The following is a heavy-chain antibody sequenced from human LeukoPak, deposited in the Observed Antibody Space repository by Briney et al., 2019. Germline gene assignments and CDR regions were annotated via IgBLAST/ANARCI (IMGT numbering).Heavy chain of an antibody. J-gene: IGHJ4*02. CDR2: ISSSSSYI. V-gene: IGHV3-21*01. CDR3: ARKSNSGSPNADGY. Sequence: GGSLRLSCAASGFTFSSYSMNWVRQAPGKGLEWVSSISSSSSYIYYADSVKGRFTISRDNAKNSLYLQMNSLRAEDTAVYYCARKSNSGSPNADGYWGQGTLVTVSS. D-gene: IGHD1-26*01. CDR1: GFTFSSYS.